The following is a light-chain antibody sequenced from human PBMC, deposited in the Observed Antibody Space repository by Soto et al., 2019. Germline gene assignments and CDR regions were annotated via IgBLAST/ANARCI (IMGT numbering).Light chain of an antibody. CDR2: DAS. V-gene: IGKV1-5*01. Sequence: DIQMTQSPSTLSATAGDRVTITCRASQSISTWLAWYQQKPGKAPKLLIFDASSLESGVPSRFSGSGSGTDFTLTISSLQPEDFGIYYCQQYENFWTFGQGTKWIS. CDR3: QQYENFWT. J-gene: IGKJ1*01. CDR1: QSISTW.